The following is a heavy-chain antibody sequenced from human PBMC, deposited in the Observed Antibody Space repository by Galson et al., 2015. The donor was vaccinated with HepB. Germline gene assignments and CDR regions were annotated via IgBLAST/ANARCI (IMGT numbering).Heavy chain of an antibody. CDR2: ISAYNGNT. CDR3: ARARSGSYYDWFDP. J-gene: IGHJ5*02. D-gene: IGHD1-26*01. CDR1: GYTFTSYG. V-gene: IGHV1-18*04. Sequence: SVKVSCKASGYTFTSYGISWVRQAPGQGLEWMGWISAYNGNTNYAQKLQGRVTMTTDTSTSTAYMELRSLRSDDTAVYYCARARSGSYYDWFDPWGQGTLVTVSS.